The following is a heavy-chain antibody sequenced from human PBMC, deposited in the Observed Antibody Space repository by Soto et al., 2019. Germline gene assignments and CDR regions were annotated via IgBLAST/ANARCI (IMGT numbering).Heavy chain of an antibody. V-gene: IGHV2-5*02. CDR3: ARLTRGVYDSGRLWEKFDY. D-gene: IGHD5-12*01. J-gene: IGHJ4*02. CDR2: IYLDDDK. Sequence: QITVKESGLTLVKPTETLTLTCTFSGFSLSSVGMGVGWIRQPPGKALEWRALIYLDDDKRYSPSLSSRLTITKDPSKHDVDLTMINMDPVDTATYYCARLTRGVYDSGRLWEKFDYWGQGTLVTVSS. CDR1: GFSLSSVGMG.